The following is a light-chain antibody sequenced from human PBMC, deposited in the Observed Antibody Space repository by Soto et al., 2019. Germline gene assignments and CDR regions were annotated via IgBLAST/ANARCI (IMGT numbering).Light chain of an antibody. CDR3: CSYGGTIGV. V-gene: IGLV2-23*02. J-gene: IGLJ7*01. Sequence: QSALTQPASVSGSPGQSITISCTGTSSDVGSHNLVSWYQQHPGQAPKLMIYEVSKRPLGVSARFSASKSGNTASLTISGLQAEDEADYYCCSYGGTIGVFGGGTQLTVL. CDR1: SSDVGSHNL. CDR2: EVS.